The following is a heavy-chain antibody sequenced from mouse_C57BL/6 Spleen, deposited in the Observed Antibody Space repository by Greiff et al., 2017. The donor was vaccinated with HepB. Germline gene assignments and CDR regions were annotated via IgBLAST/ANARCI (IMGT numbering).Heavy chain of an antibody. Sequence: QVQLQQPGAELVRPGSSVKLSCKASGHTFTSYWMHWVKQRPIQGLEWIGNIDPSDSETHYNQKFKDKATLTVDKSSSTAYMQLSSLTSEDSAVYYCARGGTTVVRAMDYWGQGTSVTVSS. CDR3: ARGGTTVVRAMDY. J-gene: IGHJ4*01. D-gene: IGHD1-1*01. CDR2: IDPSDSET. V-gene: IGHV1-52*01. CDR1: GHTFTSYW.